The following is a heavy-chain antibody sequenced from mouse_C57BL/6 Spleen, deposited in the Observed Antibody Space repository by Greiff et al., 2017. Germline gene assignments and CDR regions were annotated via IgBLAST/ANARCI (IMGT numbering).Heavy chain of an antibody. CDR3: AREDYGNWYFDV. Sequence: VKLVESGAELVKPGASVKISCKASGYAFSSYWMNWVKQRPGKGLEWIGQIYPGDGDTNYNGKFKGKATLTADKSSSTAYMQLSSLTSEDSAVYFCAREDYGNWYFDVGGTGTTVTVSS. V-gene: IGHV1-80*01. D-gene: IGHD2-1*01. J-gene: IGHJ1*03. CDR1: GYAFSSYW. CDR2: IYPGDGDT.